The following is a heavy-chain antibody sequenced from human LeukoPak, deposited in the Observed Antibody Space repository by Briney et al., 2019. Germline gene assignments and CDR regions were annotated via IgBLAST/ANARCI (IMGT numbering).Heavy chain of an antibody. J-gene: IGHJ5*02. CDR2: IYYSGST. V-gene: IGHV4-39*01. CDR1: GASISSSTDY. D-gene: IGHD1-14*01. Sequence: KTSETLSLTCTVSGASISSSTDYWGWIRQPPGKGLEWIANIYYSGSTYYNPSLKSRVTISVDTSKNQFSLKLSSVTAADTAVYYCAGLIRPGWLDPWGQGTPVTVST. CDR3: AGLIRPGWLDP.